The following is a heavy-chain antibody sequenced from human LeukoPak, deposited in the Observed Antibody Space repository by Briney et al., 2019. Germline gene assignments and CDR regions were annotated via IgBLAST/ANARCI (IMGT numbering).Heavy chain of an antibody. CDR1: GFTFFDYA. Sequence: GGSLRLSCAASGFTFFDYAMTWVRQAPGKGLEWVSALSGGGDKSFYADSVKGRFTISRDNSKNTLYLQMNSLRAEDTAVYYCARHGRSYYYDSSGSYFDYWGQGTLVTVSS. D-gene: IGHD3-22*01. CDR2: LSGGGDKS. J-gene: IGHJ4*02. V-gene: IGHV3-23*01. CDR3: ARHGRSYYYDSSGSYFDY.